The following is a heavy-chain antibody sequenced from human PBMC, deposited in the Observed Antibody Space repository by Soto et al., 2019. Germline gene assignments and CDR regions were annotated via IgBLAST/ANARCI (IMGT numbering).Heavy chain of an antibody. CDR1: GGSFSGYY. D-gene: IGHD3-22*01. V-gene: IGHV4-34*01. J-gene: IGHJ4*02. Sequence: QVQLQQWGAGLLKPSETLSLTCAVYGGSFSGYYWSWIRQPPGKGLEWLGEINHSGSTNYNPSLKSRVTISVDTSKNQFSLKLSSVTAADTAVYYCARDYYDSSGRPTIDYWGQGTLVTVSS. CDR3: ARDYYDSSGRPTIDY. CDR2: INHSGST.